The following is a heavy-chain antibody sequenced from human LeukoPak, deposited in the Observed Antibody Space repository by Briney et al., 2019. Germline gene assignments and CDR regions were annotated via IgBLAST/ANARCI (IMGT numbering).Heavy chain of an antibody. V-gene: IGHV3-74*01. CDR1: GFTFSSHW. CDR3: VRDVTLSWDF. D-gene: IGHD2/OR15-2a*01. J-gene: IGHJ4*02. CDR2: IDSDGSGT. Sequence: GGSLRLSCAASGFTFSSHWMHWVRQAPGKGLVWVSRIDSDGSGTSYADSVKGRFTISRDNAKNTLYLQMNSLGAEDTAVYYCVRDVTLSWDFWGQGIMVIVSS.